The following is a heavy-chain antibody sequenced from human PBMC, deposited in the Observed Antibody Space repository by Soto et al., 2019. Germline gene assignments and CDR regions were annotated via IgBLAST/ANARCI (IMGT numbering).Heavy chain of an antibody. CDR3: AKNSLEVGATGFDD. CDR2: RSYDGSNK. D-gene: IGHD1-26*01. CDR1: GFTLGSYC. V-gene: IGHV3-30*18. J-gene: IGHJ4*02. Sequence: PXGCLRLPCAASGFTLGSYCMHWVRQAPGKGLEWVAVRSYDGSNKYYADSVKGRFTISRDNSKNTLYLQMNSLRAEDTAVYYCAKNSLEVGATGFDDWGQGTLVTVSS.